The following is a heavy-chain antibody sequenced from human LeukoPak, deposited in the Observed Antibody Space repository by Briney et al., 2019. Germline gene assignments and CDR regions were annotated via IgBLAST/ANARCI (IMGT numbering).Heavy chain of an antibody. J-gene: IGHJ4*02. CDR1: GFTFRSYW. CDR2: IKQDGSEK. D-gene: IGHD3-3*01. V-gene: IGHV3-7*01. Sequence: GGSLRLSCAASGFTFRSYWMSWARQAPGKGLEWVANIKQDGSEKYYVDSVKGRFTISRDIAKNSLHLQMNSLRAEDTAVYYCARWNFWSGYFDYWGQGTLVTVSS. CDR3: ARWNFWSGYFDY.